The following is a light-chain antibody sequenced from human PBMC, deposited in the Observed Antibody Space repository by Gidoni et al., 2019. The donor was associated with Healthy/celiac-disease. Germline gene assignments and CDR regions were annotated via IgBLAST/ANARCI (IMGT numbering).Light chain of an antibody. Sequence: IQITQFPSSLSASVGDRVTITCQASQDISNYLNWYQQKPGKAPKLLIYDASNLETGVPSRFSGSGSGTDFTFTISSLQPEDIATYYCQQYYNIPYSFGQGTKLEIK. CDR1: QDISNY. J-gene: IGKJ2*03. CDR2: DAS. CDR3: QQYYNIPYS. V-gene: IGKV1-33*01.